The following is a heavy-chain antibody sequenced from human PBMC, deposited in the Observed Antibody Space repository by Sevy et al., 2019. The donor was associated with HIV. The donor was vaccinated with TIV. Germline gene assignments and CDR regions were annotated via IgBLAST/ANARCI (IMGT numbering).Heavy chain of an antibody. Sequence: GGSLRLSCAASGFTFSSYSMNWVRQAPGKGLEWVSSISSSSSYIYYADSVKGRFTISRDNAKNSLYLQMNSLGAEDTAVYYCARSPAQYYDFWSGSSWFDPWGQGTLVTVSS. CDR3: ARSPAQYYDFWSGSSWFDP. CDR1: GFTFSSYS. D-gene: IGHD3-3*01. CDR2: ISSSSSYI. J-gene: IGHJ5*02. V-gene: IGHV3-21*01.